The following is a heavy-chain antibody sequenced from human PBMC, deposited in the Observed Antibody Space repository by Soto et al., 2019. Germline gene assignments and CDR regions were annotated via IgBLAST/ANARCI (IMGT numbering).Heavy chain of an antibody. Sequence: GGSLILSCAASGFTFSSYAMSWVRQAPGKGLEWVSAISGSGGSTYYADSVKGRFTISRDNSKNTLYLQMNSLRAEDTAVYYCAKDPDTDSSGWPVNYFDYWGQGTLVTVSS. CDR2: ISGSGGST. J-gene: IGHJ4*02. CDR1: GFTFSSYA. CDR3: AKDPDTDSSGWPVNYFDY. D-gene: IGHD6-19*01. V-gene: IGHV3-23*01.